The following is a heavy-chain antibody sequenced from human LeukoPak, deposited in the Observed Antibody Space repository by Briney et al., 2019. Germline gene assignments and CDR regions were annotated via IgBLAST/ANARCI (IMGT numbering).Heavy chain of an antibody. D-gene: IGHD5-12*01. CDR1: GFTVSNYF. CDR3: AREFTGYGNTDY. J-gene: IGHJ4*02. V-gene: IGHV3-7*03. Sequence: GGSLRLSCAASGFTVSNYFMHWVRQAPGKGLEWVANIRSDGVEKYYVDSVRGRFTISTDTAKNTLYLQMNSLRADDTAVYYCAREFTGYGNTDYWGQGTLVTVSS. CDR2: IRSDGVEK.